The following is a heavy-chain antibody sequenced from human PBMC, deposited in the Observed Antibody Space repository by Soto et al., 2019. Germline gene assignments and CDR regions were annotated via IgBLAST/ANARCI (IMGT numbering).Heavy chain of an antibody. CDR3: ARVDYYDSSGYSGY. D-gene: IGHD3-22*01. Sequence: QVQLVQSGAEVKKPGASVKVSCKASGYTFTIYGISWVRQAPGQGLEWMGWISGYNGNTDYAQNLQDRVTLTTDASTSSVYMELRSLRSYDTAVYYCARVDYYDSSGYSGYWGQGTMITVSS. J-gene: IGHJ4*02. V-gene: IGHV1-18*04. CDR2: ISGYNGNT. CDR1: GYTFTIYG.